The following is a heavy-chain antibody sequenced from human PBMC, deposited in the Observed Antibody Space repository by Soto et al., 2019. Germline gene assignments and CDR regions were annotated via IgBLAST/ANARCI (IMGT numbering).Heavy chain of an antibody. CDR2: LWXXGXXX. Sequence: PGGSLRLSCTASGFSLSRYGFHWVRQAPGKGLEXVAXLWXXGXXXXXTXXVKGRFTISRDTSKNMLYLQMNSLGAEDTAVYYCARDLNYWSLLIDHWGQGTLVTASS. CDR3: ARDLNYWSLLIDH. D-gene: IGHD2-8*02. CDR1: GFSLSRYG. V-gene: IGHV3-33*01. J-gene: IGHJ4*02.